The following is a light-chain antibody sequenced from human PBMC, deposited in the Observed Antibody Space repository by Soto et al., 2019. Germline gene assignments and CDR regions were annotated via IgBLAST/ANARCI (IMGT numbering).Light chain of an antibody. J-gene: IGLJ1*01. CDR1: SSDIGGYDY. CDR3: CSVTSSTTRV. CDR2: DVS. V-gene: IGLV2-14*03. Sequence: QSALTQPASVSGSPGQSITISCTGSSSDIGGYDYVSWYQPYPGKAPKLMIYDVSNRHSGISIRFSGSKSGNTASLTISGPQADDEDDDYCCSVTSSTTRVFGTGTKVTVL.